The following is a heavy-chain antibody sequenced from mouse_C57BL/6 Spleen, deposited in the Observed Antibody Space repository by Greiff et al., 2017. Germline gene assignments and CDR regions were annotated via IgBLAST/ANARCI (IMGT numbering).Heavy chain of an antibody. Sequence: VQLKESGPELVKPGASVKISCKASGYSFTDYNMNWVKQSNGKGLEWIGVIDPNYGTTRYNQKFKGKATLTVDQSSSTAYMQLNSLTSEESAVYYCAGYGYYEGFAYWGQGTLVTVSA. V-gene: IGHV1-39*01. CDR1: GYSFTDYN. J-gene: IGHJ3*01. D-gene: IGHD2-3*01. CDR3: AGYGYYEGFAY. CDR2: IDPNYGTT.